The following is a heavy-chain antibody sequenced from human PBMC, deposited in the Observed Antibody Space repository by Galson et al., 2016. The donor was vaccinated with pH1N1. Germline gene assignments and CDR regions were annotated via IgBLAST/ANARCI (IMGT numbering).Heavy chain of an antibody. D-gene: IGHD5-12*01. CDR1: GGTFSNSA. J-gene: IGHJ6*02. CDR3: ARGFSGYDRLEYYQNGMDV. Sequence: KVSCTASGGTFSNSAINWVRQAPGQGLEWMGGLIPILGTPDYAQTLQGRVTITADENTNTAYMEMSSLRAEDTAVYYCARGFSGYDRLEYYQNGMDVWGQGTTVTVSS. V-gene: IGHV1-69*01. CDR2: LIPILGTP.